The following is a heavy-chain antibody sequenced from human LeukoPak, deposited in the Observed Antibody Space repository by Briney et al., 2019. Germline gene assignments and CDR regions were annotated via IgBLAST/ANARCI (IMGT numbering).Heavy chain of an antibody. CDR3: ARAPPLEYSSSWYGYFDL. CDR2: IYYSGST. Sequence: SETLSLTCTVSGGSISNYFWSWIRQPPGKRLEWIAYIYYSGSTNYNPSLKSRVTISVDTSKNQFSLKLSSVTAADTAVYYCARAPPLEYSSSWYGYFDLWGRGTLVTVSS. D-gene: IGHD6-13*01. J-gene: IGHJ2*01. CDR1: GGSISNYF. V-gene: IGHV4-59*01.